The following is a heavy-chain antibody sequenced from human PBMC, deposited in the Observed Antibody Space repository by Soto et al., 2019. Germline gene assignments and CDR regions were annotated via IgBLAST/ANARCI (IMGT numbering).Heavy chain of an antibody. D-gene: IGHD4-4*01. CDR3: ARSRDDCSIYIYYGMGS. Sequence: GGSLRLSCAASGFTFTSYDMHWVRQAPGKGLEWMALILHDGSAEYYADSVKGRFTISRDNSKNTLYLQMNSLRAEDTAVYYCARSRDDCSIYIYYGMGSWDRGTTVTVSS. CDR1: GFTFTSYD. J-gene: IGHJ6*04. V-gene: IGHV3-30*03. CDR2: ILHDGSAE.